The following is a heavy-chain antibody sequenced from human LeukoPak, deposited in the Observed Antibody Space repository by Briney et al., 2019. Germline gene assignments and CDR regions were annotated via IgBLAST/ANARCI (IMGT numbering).Heavy chain of an antibody. Sequence: GGSLRLSCAATGFTFSNYAMTWVRQAPGKGLQWVSTISGSGDSTYYADSVKGRFTISRDNSKNTLYLQMNSLRVEDTAVYYCARAGVAVAYFYYFDYWGQGSLVTVSS. V-gene: IGHV3-23*01. CDR3: ARAGVAVAYFYYFDY. CDR2: ISGSGDST. CDR1: GFTFSNYA. J-gene: IGHJ4*02. D-gene: IGHD6-19*01.